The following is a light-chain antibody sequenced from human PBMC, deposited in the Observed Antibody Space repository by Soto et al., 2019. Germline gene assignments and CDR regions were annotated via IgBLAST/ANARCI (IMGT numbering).Light chain of an antibody. CDR2: DAS. CDR1: QSVAGH. V-gene: IGKV3-11*01. CDR3: QQRNSWPPLFT. Sequence: EILLTQSPATLSLSPGERATLSCRASQSVAGHLAWYQQKPGQAPSLLIYDASKRATGIPARFSGSGSGTDLNLTISSLQPEDFAVYYCQQRNSWPPLFTFGPGTKVEIK. J-gene: IGKJ3*01.